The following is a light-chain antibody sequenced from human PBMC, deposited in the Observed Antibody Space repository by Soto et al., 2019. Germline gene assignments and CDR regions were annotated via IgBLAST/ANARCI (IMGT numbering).Light chain of an antibody. CDR1: QSFDSSS. Sequence: PGEGATLSCRASQSFDSSSLAWYQQTPGQTPRLLIYGTSTRATGVSDRFSGSGSGTDFTLSISRLEPEDFGVYYCQKYGGSPLVTFGPGTKV. CDR2: GTS. V-gene: IGKV3-20*01. J-gene: IGKJ3*01. CDR3: QKYGGSPLVT.